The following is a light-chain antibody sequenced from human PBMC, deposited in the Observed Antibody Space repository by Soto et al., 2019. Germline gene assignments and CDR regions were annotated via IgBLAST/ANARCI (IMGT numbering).Light chain of an antibody. V-gene: IGKV1-39*01. CDR3: QQSYSTPPT. CDR1: QSISSY. J-gene: IGKJ2*01. Sequence: DIPMTQSPSSLSASVGDRVTITCRASQSISSYLNWYQQKPGKAPKLLIYTASSLQSGVPSRFSGSESGTDFTLTISSLQPEDFATYYCQQSYSTPPTFGQGTKLEIK. CDR2: TAS.